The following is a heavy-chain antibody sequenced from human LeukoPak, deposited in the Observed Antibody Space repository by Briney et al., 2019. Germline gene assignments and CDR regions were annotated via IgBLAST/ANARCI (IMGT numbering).Heavy chain of an antibody. CDR2: ISSSSSTI. CDR3: ARDTHPNYDFWSGYPIYYYGMDV. CDR1: GFTFSSYA. J-gene: IGHJ6*02. D-gene: IGHD3-3*01. Sequence: PGGSLRLSCAASGFTFSSYAMSWVRQAPGKGLEWVSYISSSSSTIYYADSVKGRFTISRDNAKNSLYLQMNSLRAEDTAVYYCARDTHPNYDFWSGYPIYYYGMDVWGQGTTVTVSS. V-gene: IGHV3-48*01.